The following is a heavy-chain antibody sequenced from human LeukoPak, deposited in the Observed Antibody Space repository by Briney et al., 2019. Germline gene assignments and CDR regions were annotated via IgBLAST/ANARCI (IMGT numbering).Heavy chain of an antibody. V-gene: IGHV3-7*01. CDR1: GFTFSRHR. CDR2: IKQDGNEK. Sequence: TGGSLRLSCEASGFTFSRHRMTWVRQVPGKGLEWVANIKQDGNEKYYVDSVRGRFTISRDNTKDSLFLQMDSLRVEDTAVYYCARVTFFYYYFDLWGRGTLVTVSS. CDR3: ARVTFFYYYFDL. J-gene: IGHJ2*01.